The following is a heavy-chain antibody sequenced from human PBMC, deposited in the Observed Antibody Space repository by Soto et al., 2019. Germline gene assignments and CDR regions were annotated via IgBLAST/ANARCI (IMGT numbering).Heavy chain of an antibody. V-gene: IGHV3-33*01. J-gene: IGHJ4*02. CDR3: ARPQGSDSSSQYFYY. CDR2: IWYDGSNK. CDR1: GFTFSSYG. D-gene: IGHD6-6*01. Sequence: QVQLVESGGGVVQPGRSLRLSCAASGFTFSSYGMHWVRQAPGKGLEWVAVIWYDGSNKYYADSVKGRFTISRDNSKNTLYLQMNSLRAEDTAVYYCARPQGSDSSSQYFYYWGQGTLVTVSS.